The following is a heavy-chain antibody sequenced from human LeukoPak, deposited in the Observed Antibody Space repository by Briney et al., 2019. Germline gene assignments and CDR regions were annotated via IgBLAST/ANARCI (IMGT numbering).Heavy chain of an antibody. D-gene: IGHD1-26*01. V-gene: IGHV1-2*02. CDR2: INPNSGGT. Sequence: GASVKVSCKASGYTFTGYYVHWVRQAPGQGLEWMGWINPNSGGTNYAQKFQGRVTMTRDTSISTAYMELSRLRSDDTAVYYCARENGNSGSYYEFDYWGQGTLVTVSS. CDR1: GYTFTGYY. J-gene: IGHJ4*02. CDR3: ARENGNSGSYYEFDY.